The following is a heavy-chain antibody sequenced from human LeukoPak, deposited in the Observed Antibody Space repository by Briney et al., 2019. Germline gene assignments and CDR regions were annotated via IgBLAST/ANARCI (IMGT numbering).Heavy chain of an antibody. Sequence: SETLSHTRRFSLGSIIRCTYYAGWIRQPPGKGLEWIGSIYYSGSTYYNPSLKSRVTISVDTSKNQFSLKLSSVTAADTAVYYCARSAPRSTWLFDLWGRGTLVTVSS. CDR2: IYYSGST. V-gene: IGHV4-39*01. CDR1: LGSIIRCTYY. D-gene: IGHD5/OR15-5a*01. J-gene: IGHJ2*01. CDR3: ARSAPRSTWLFDL.